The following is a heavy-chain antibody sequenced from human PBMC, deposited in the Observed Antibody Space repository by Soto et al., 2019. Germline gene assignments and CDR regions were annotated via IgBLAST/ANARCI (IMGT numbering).Heavy chain of an antibody. D-gene: IGHD2-2*02. Sequence: EVQLVASGGGLVQPGGSLRLSCVSSGFSFSAFSMNWVRQAPGKGLEWISYISSSSSTIYYADSVKGRFTISRDNAKNSLYLQMDSLRDEDTAVYYCAREGGRHCSPTRCYNAFDIWGQGTMVTVSS. V-gene: IGHV3-48*02. CDR2: ISSSSSTI. J-gene: IGHJ3*02. CDR3: AREGGRHCSPTRCYNAFDI. CDR1: GFSFSAFS.